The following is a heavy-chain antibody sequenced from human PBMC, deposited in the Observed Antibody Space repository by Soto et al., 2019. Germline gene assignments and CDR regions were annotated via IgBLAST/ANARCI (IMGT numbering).Heavy chain of an antibody. CDR2: INYRGTT. D-gene: IGHD2-15*01. CDR1: GGSIIDGQTY. V-gene: IGHV4-31*03. Sequence: QVQLQESGPGLVKPSQTLSLTCTVSGGSIIDGQTYLNWIRQHPERGLEWMGYINYRGTTNYSPALKSRIPISIDPSKNQFSLRLTSVAAADPAVYYCARDSPGVAPYWGQGTLVTVSS. CDR3: ARDSPGVAPY. J-gene: IGHJ4*02.